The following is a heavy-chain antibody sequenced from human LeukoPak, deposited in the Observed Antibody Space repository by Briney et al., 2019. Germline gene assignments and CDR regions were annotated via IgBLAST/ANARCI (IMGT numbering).Heavy chain of an antibody. CDR2: ISSGSGTI. Sequence: GGSLRLSCVASGFTFSTYSMNWVRQAPGKGVEGISYISSGSGTIHYADSVKGRFTISRDNDKNSLYLQMNSLRAEDTAVYYCARDPAGAGIYYDYWGQGTLVTVSS. CDR3: ARDPAGAGIYYDY. J-gene: IGHJ4*02. CDR1: GFTFSTYS. D-gene: IGHD6-19*01. V-gene: IGHV3-48*01.